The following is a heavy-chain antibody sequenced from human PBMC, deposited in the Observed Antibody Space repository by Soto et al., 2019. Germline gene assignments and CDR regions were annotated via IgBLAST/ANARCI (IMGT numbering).Heavy chain of an antibody. CDR2: MNPTNGNA. J-gene: IGHJ4*02. Sequence: ASVKVSCKASGFTFTTYDFSWVRQAAGQGLEWMGWMNPTNGNAGFAQKFRGRINMTRNTSISTAYLELSSLRSDDSAVYFCARRKERSGPYYLDFWGQGTQVTVSS. CDR1: GFTFTTYD. V-gene: IGHV1-8*01. D-gene: IGHD6-25*01. CDR3: ARRKERSGPYYLDF.